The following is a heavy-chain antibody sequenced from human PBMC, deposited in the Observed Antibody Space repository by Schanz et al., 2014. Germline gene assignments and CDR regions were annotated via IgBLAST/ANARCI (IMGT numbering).Heavy chain of an antibody. CDR2: ISSSSSTI. CDR3: ARGVRIDY. CDR1: GFTFSSYS. Sequence: EVQLLESGGGLVQPGGSLRLSCAASGFTFSSYSMNWVRQAPGKGLEWVSYISSSSSTIYYADSVKGRFTISRDNSKNALYLQMNSLTAEDTAVYYCARGVRIDYWGQGTLVTVSS. D-gene: IGHD3-3*01. J-gene: IGHJ4*02. V-gene: IGHV3-48*01.